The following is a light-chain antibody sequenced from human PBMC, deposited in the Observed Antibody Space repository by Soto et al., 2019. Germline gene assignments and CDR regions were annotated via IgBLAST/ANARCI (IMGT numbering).Light chain of an antibody. CDR3: QQHTGAPRT. J-gene: IGKJ3*01. CDR2: AAS. V-gene: IGKV1-27*01. CDR1: QDISNY. Sequence: DIQMTQAPASLSPSQGDRVTIPCLASQDISNYLAWYQQKPGKVPNLLIYAASTLPSGVPARFSGSGSGTDFTLTISSLQAEDVATYYCQQHTGAPRTFGPGTKVDI.